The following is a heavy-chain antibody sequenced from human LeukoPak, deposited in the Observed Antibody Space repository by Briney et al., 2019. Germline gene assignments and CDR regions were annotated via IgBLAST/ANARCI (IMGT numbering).Heavy chain of an antibody. CDR1: GYTFTGYY. J-gene: IGHJ6*03. Sequence: GASVKVSCKASGYTFTGYYMHWVRQAPGQGLEWMGWINPNSGGTNYAQKLQGRVTMTTDTSTSTAYMELRSLRSDDTAVYYCAREVPYYDSSGWAFYYMDVWGKGTTVTVSS. CDR2: INPNSGGT. CDR3: AREVPYYDSSGWAFYYMDV. V-gene: IGHV1-2*02. D-gene: IGHD3-22*01.